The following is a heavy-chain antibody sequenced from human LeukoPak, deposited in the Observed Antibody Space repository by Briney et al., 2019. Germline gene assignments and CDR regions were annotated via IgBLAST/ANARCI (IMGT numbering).Heavy chain of an antibody. CDR3: ATVEGGYYPNWFDP. CDR1: GYTLTELS. D-gene: IGHD3-22*01. Sequence: ASVKVSCKVSGYTLTELSMHWVRQAPGKGLEWMGGFDPEDGETIYAQKFQGRVTMTEDTSTDTAYMELSSLRSEDTAVYYCATVEGGYYPNWFDPWGQGTLVTVSS. J-gene: IGHJ5*02. CDR2: FDPEDGET. V-gene: IGHV1-24*01.